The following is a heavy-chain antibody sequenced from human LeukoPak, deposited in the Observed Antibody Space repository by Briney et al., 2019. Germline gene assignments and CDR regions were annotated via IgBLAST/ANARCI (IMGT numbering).Heavy chain of an antibody. Sequence: GGSLRLSCAASGFTFSSYGMHWVRQAPGKGLEWVAVISYDGSNKYYADSVKGRFTISRDNSKNTLYLEMNSLRVEDTAVYYCAKDTGDYRVRYFFDYWGHGILVTVSS. J-gene: IGHJ4*01. CDR3: AKDTGDYRVRYFFDY. CDR1: GFTFSSYG. CDR2: ISYDGSNK. D-gene: IGHD4-11*01. V-gene: IGHV3-30*18.